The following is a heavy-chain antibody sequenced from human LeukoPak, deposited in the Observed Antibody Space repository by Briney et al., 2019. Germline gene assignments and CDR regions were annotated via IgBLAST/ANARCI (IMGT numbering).Heavy chain of an antibody. CDR3: ARQLGGFLEWLPYGMDV. CDR1: GGSISSSSYY. CDR2: IYYSGST. Sequence: PSETLSLTCSVSGGSISSSSYYWGWIRQPPGKGLEWIGSIYYSGSTYYNPSLKSRVTISVDTSKNQFSLKLSSVTAADTAVYYCARQLGGFLEWLPYGMDVWGQGTTVTVSS. V-gene: IGHV4-39*01. J-gene: IGHJ6*02. D-gene: IGHD3-3*01.